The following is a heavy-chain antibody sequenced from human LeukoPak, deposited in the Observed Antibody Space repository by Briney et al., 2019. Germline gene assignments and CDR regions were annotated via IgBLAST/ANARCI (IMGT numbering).Heavy chain of an antibody. J-gene: IGHJ4*02. Sequence: VASVKVSCKASGYTFTSYDINWVRQATGQGLEWMGWMNPNSGNTGYAQKFQGRVTMTRNTSISTAYMELSSLRSEDTAVYYCARGWQPLTGTPQTFDYWGQGTLVTVSS. D-gene: IGHD1-7*01. CDR2: MNPNSGNT. CDR1: GYTFTSYD. V-gene: IGHV1-8*01. CDR3: ARGWQPLTGTPQTFDY.